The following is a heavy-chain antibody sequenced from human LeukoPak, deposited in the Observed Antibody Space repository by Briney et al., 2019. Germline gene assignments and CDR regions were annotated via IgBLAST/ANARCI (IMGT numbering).Heavy chain of an antibody. CDR1: GFSFSSYW. CDR2: INSDGSNT. Sequence: GGSLRLSCAASGFSFSSYWMHWVRQVPGKGLVWVSRINSDGSNTNYADSVKGRFTISRDNAKSSVYLQMNRLSAEDTAIYYCARDPCGSTSCYLKSWGQGTLVTVSS. V-gene: IGHV3-74*01. J-gene: IGHJ5*02. CDR3: ARDPCGSTSCYLKS. D-gene: IGHD2-2*01.